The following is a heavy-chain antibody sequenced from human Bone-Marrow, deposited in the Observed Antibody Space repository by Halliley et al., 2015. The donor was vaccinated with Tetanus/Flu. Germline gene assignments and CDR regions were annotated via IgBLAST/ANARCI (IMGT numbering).Heavy chain of an antibody. CDR2: IYYSGST. Sequence: LRLSCSVSGGSIHNYYWSWIRQSPGKGLEWIGYIYYSGSTTYNPSLKSRVTISVDASKNQFSLNLTSVTAADTAVYYCARNLQTGETDSWGPGSLVTVSS. D-gene: IGHD7-27*01. CDR3: ARNLQTGETDS. CDR1: GGSIHNYY. J-gene: IGHJ4*02. V-gene: IGHV4-59*01.